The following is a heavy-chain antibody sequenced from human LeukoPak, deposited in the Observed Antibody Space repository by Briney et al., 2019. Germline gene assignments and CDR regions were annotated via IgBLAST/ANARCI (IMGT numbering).Heavy chain of an antibody. D-gene: IGHD3-9*01. CDR3: ARDPDYDILTGYYMRGDGWFDP. V-gene: IGHV1-18*01. CDR1: GYTFTSYG. J-gene: IGHJ5*02. Sequence: ASVKVSCKASGYTFTSYGISWVRQAPGQGLEWMGWISAYNGNTNYAQKLQGRVTMTTDTSTSTAYMELRSLRSDDTAVYYCARDPDYDILTGYYMRGDGWFDPWGQGTLVTVSS. CDR2: ISAYNGNT.